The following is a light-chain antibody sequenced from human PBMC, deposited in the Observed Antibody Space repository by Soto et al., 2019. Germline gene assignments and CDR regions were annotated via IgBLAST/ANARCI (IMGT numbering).Light chain of an antibody. CDR2: DVS. CDR1: SSDVGGYNY. CDR3: CSFTRSITRYV. J-gene: IGLJ1*01. Sequence: QSVLTQPASVSGSPGQSIAISCTGTSSDVGGYNYVSWYQQHPGKVPKLIIYDVSNRPSGVSNRFSGSKSGNTASLTISGLQADDEADYCCCSFTRSITRYVFGTGTKVTVL. V-gene: IGLV2-14*01.